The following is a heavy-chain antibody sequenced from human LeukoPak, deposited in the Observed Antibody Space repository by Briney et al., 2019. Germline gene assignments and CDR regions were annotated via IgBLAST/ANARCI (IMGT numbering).Heavy chain of an antibody. CDR3: AREGPGIVGATIWL. CDR2: IKQDGSEK. J-gene: IGHJ4*02. CDR1: GFTFSSYW. Sequence: GGSLRLSCAASGFTFSSYWMSWVRQAPGKGLEWVANIKQDGSEKYYVDSVKGRFTISRGNAKNSLYLQMNSLRAEDTAVYYCAREGPGIVGATIWLWGQGTLVTVSS. D-gene: IGHD1-26*01. V-gene: IGHV3-7*01.